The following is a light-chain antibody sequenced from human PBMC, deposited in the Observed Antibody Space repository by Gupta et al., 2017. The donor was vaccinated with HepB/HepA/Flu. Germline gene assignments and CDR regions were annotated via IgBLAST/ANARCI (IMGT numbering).Light chain of an antibody. CDR3: LQDASYPLT. CDR1: QGIGTD. CDR2: TAS. Sequence: AIQMTQSPSSLSASVGDRVTITCRASQGIGTDLGWYQQKPVKAPQLLIYTASRLQSGVPSTFSGSGSGRDFTLTMNNLEPEDFATYYSLQDASYPLTFGGGTKVDIK. V-gene: IGKV1-6*01. J-gene: IGKJ4*01.